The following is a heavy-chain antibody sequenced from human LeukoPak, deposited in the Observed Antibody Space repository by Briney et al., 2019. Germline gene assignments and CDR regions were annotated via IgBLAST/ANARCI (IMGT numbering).Heavy chain of an antibody. D-gene: IGHD3-3*01. CDR1: GGSISSGSYY. CDR2: IYTSGST. J-gene: IGHJ4*02. CDR3: ASAGYDFWSGYYGNFDY. Sequence: SQTLSLTCTVSGGSISSGSYYWSWIRHPAGKGLEWIGRIYTSGSTNYNPSLKSRVTISVDTSKNQFSLKLSSVTAADTAVYYCASAGYDFWSGYYGNFDYWGQGTLVTVSS. V-gene: IGHV4-61*02.